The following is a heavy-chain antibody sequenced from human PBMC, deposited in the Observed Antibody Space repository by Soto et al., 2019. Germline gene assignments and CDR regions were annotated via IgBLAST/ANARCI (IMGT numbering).Heavy chain of an antibody. CDR2: IKQDGSEK. V-gene: IGHV3-7*01. D-gene: IGHD3-3*01. Sequence: GGSLRLSCAASGFTFSSYWMSWVRQAPGKGLEWVANIKQDGSEKYYVDSVKGRFTISRDNAKNSLYLQMNSLRAEDTAVYYCARDRYSYYDFWSGSLPYYYYDMDVWGQGTTVTVSS. CDR1: GFTFSSYW. J-gene: IGHJ6*02. CDR3: ARDRYSYYDFWSGSLPYYYYDMDV.